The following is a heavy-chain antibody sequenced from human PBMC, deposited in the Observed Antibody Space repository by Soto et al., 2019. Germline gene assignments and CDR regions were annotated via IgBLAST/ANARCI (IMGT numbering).Heavy chain of an antibody. D-gene: IGHD6-13*01. V-gene: IGHV4-30-4*01. Sequence: QVQLQESGPGLVKPSQTLSLTCTVSGGSISSGDYYWSWIRQPPGKGLEWIGYIYYSGSTYYNPSLKSRVTISVDTSKTQFSLKLSSVTAADTAVYYCARELIGIADDWYFDLWGRGTLVTVSS. CDR2: IYYSGST. CDR3: ARELIGIADDWYFDL. J-gene: IGHJ2*01. CDR1: GGSISSGDYY.